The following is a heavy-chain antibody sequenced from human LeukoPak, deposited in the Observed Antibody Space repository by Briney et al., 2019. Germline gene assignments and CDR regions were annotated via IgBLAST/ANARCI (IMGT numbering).Heavy chain of an antibody. CDR2: ISGSGGST. V-gene: IGHV3-23*01. CDR1: GFTVSSNY. D-gene: IGHD3-22*01. CDR3: AKGGSNYYPYYFDY. Sequence: GGSLRLSCAASGFTVSSNYMSWVRQAPGKGLEWVSGISGSGGSTYYADSVKGRFTISRDNSRNTLYLQMNSLRAEDTAVYYCAKGGSNYYPYYFDYWGQGTLVTVSS. J-gene: IGHJ4*02.